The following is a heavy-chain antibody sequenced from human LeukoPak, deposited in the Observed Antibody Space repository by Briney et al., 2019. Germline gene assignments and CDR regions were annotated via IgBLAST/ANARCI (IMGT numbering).Heavy chain of an antibody. D-gene: IGHD3-16*01. CDR3: ATCAAYVAEGFDY. CDR1: GYSINNYYY. CDR2: ISHGGNT. Sequence: SETLSLTCVVSGYSINNYYYWNWIRQSPGKALEWIGSISHGGNTYYNPSVKSRISISLDTSNNQFTLRLTSVTVADTAVYYCATCAAYVAEGFDYWGQGSLVTVSS. V-gene: IGHV4-38-2*01. J-gene: IGHJ4*02.